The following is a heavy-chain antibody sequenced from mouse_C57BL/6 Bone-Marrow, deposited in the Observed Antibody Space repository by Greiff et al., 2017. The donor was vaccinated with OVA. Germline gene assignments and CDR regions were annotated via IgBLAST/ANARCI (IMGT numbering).Heavy chain of an antibody. CDR3: ARSYDGYYWYFDV. V-gene: IGHV1-64*01. CDR1: GYTFTSYW. Sequence: QVQLQQPGAELVKPGASVKLSCKASGYTFTSYWMHWVKQRPGQGLEWIGMINPNSGSTNYNEKFKSKATLTVDKSSSTAYMQLSSLTSEDSAVYYCARSYDGYYWYFDVWGTGTTVTVSS. J-gene: IGHJ1*03. D-gene: IGHD2-3*01. CDR2: INPNSGST.